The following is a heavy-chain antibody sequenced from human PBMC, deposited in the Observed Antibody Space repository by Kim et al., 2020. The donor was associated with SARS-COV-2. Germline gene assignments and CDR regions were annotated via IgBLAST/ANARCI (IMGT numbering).Heavy chain of an antibody. CDR3: AKGGSTLGPCDY. D-gene: IGHD7-27*01. J-gene: IGHJ4*02. V-gene: IGHV3-23*01. Sequence: YYADSVKGRFTISRDNSKKTLYLQMNRLRAEDTAVYYCAKGGSTLGPCDYWGQGTLVTVSS.